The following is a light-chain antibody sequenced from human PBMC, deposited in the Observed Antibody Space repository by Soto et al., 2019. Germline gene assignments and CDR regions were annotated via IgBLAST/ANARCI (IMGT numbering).Light chain of an antibody. V-gene: IGLV2-18*02. J-gene: IGLJ2*01. CDR3: SSYTSSSTLV. CDR1: SSDVGSYNR. Sequence: QSVLTQPPSVSGSPGQSVTISCTGTSSDVGSYNRVSWYQQPPGTAPKLMIHEVSNRPSGVPDRFSGSKSGNTASLTISGLQAEDADDYYCSSYTSSSTLVFGGGTKLTVL. CDR2: EVS.